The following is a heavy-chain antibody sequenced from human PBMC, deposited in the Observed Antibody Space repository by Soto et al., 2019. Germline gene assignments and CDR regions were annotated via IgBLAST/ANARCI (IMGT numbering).Heavy chain of an antibody. CDR2: VYYRGNA. Sequence: SETLSLTCSVSDDSINSDKYYWGWIRQPPGKGLEWIGSVYYRGNANYNPSLKTRVTISLDTSKNQFSLKLSSVTAADTAVYYCARDNQYYFDYWGQGTLVTVSS. J-gene: IGHJ4*02. CDR3: ARDNQYYFDY. V-gene: IGHV4-39*07. CDR1: DDSINSDKYY.